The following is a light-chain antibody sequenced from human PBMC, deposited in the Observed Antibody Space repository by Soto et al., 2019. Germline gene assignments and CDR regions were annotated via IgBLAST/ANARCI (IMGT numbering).Light chain of an antibody. J-gene: IGLJ1*01. CDR1: SSDVGTYNY. CDR2: EVS. V-gene: IGLV2-14*01. Sequence: QSVLTQPASVSGSPGQSITISCTGTSSDVGTYNYVPWYQHRPGKAPKLIIYEVSNRPSGVSNRFSGSKSGSTASLTISGLQAEDEADYHCTSYTRDTALVFGTGTKVTVL. CDR3: TSYTRDTALV.